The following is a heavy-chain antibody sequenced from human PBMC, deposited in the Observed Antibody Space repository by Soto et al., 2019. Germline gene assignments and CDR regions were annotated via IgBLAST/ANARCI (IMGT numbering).Heavy chain of an antibody. J-gene: IGHJ5*02. D-gene: IGHD2-15*01. CDR3: ASALYCSGGSCSFDP. CDR1: GGSFSGYY. Sequence: SETLSLTCAVYGGSFSGYYWNWIRQPPGKGLEWIGEINHSGSTNYNPSLKSRVTISVDTSKNQFSLKLTSVTAADTAVYYCASALYCSGGSCSFDPWGQGTLVT. CDR2: INHSGST. V-gene: IGHV4-34*01.